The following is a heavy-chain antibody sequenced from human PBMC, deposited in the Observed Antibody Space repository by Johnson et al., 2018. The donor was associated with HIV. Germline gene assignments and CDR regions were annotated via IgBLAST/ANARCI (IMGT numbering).Heavy chain of an antibody. CDR3: TDGESFFDI. Sequence: EVQLVESGGGLVQPGGSLRLSCAASGFTFSSYDMHWVRQATGKGLEWVSAIGTAGDTYYPGSVKGRFSISRDDSKNTLYLQMNSLKTEDTAVYYCTDGESFFDIWGQGTMVTVSS. D-gene: IGHD3-10*01. CDR2: IGTAGDT. CDR1: GFTFSSYD. J-gene: IGHJ3*02. V-gene: IGHV3-13*01.